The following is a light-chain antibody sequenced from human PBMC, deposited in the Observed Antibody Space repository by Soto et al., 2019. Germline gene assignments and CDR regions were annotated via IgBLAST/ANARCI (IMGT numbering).Light chain of an antibody. CDR1: SSNIGSHT. Sequence: QSVLTQPPSASGTPGQRITISCSGSSSNIGSHTVNWHQQVPGTAPKLLIYSNDQRPSWVPDRFSGSKSGTSASLAISGLQSEDEADYYCAAWDDTLNGPVVFGGGTKLTVL. V-gene: IGLV1-44*01. J-gene: IGLJ2*01. CDR3: AAWDDTLNGPVV. CDR2: SND.